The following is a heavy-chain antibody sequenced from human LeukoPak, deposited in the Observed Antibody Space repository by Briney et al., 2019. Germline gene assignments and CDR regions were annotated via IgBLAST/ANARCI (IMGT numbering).Heavy chain of an antibody. CDR1: GFTFSGYW. CDR2: IKQDGSEK. Sequence: PGGSLRLSCAASGFTFSGYWMTWVRQAPGKGLEWVANIKQDGSEKYYVDSVKGRFTISRDNAKNSLYLQMNSLRAEDTAVYHCARDHLSRFDYWGQGTLVTVSS. V-gene: IGHV3-7*01. J-gene: IGHJ4*02. D-gene: IGHD3-3*02. CDR3: ARDHLSRFDY.